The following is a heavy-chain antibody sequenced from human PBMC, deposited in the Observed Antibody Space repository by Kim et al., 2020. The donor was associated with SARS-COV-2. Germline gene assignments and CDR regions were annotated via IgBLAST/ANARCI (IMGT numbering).Heavy chain of an antibody. Sequence: GGSLRLSCAASGFTFSGSAMHWVRQASGKGLEWVGRIRSKANSYATAYAASVKGRFTISRDDSKNTSYMQMHSLKTEDTAVYYCTRHLPYSSSSGVVDYWGQGTLVTVSS. CDR1: GFTFSGSA. CDR2: IRSKANSYAT. J-gene: IGHJ4*02. CDR3: TRHLPYSSSSGVVDY. V-gene: IGHV3-73*01. D-gene: IGHD6-6*01.